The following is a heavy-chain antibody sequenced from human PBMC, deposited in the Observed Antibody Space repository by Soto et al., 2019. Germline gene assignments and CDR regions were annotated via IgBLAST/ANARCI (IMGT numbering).Heavy chain of an antibody. CDR1: GFTFNIYT. Sequence: EAQLVESGGGLVKPGGSLRLSCAASGFTFNIYTMNWVRQAPGKGLEWVSSISSGSTYISYADSVKGRFIISRDNAMNSLYLQMISLGVEDTAVYYCARDRTNGLYSNDAFDIWGQGTMVTVSS. CDR2: ISSGSTYI. D-gene: IGHD4-4*01. J-gene: IGHJ3*02. V-gene: IGHV3-21*06. CDR3: ARDRTNGLYSNDAFDI.